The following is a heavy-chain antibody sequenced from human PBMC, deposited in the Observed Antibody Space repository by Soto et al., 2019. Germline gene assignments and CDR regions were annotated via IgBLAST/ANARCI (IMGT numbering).Heavy chain of an antibody. CDR1: GDSISSGDYY. Sequence: QVQLQESGPGLVKPSQTLSLTCTVSGDSISSGDYYWSWIRQHPGKGLEWIGYIYYSGSTPYNPSLQSRVTISVDTSKNQSSLRLSSVTAADTAVYYCARDLYLQGGMDVWGQGTTVTVSS. CDR3: ARDLYLQGGMDV. J-gene: IGHJ6*02. CDR2: IYYSGST. V-gene: IGHV4-31*03.